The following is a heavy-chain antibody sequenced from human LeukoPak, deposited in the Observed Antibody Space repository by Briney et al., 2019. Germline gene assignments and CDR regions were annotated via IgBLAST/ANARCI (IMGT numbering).Heavy chain of an antibody. D-gene: IGHD4-17*01. CDR2: IYSGGNT. CDR1: GFTVRSNY. J-gene: IGHJ3*02. CDR3: ARGYGDYFGGCPFDI. V-gene: IGHV3-66*01. Sequence: GGSLRLSGEASGFTVRSNYMNWVRKAPGKGLDWVSTIYSGGNTYYADSVKGRFTISSDISKNTLYLQMNSLRAEDTAVYYCARGYGDYFGGCPFDIWGQGTVVTVSS.